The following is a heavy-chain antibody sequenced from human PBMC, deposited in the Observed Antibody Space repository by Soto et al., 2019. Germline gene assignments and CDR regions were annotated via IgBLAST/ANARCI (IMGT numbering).Heavy chain of an antibody. CDR2: IYWDDDK. CDR3: AHRGYMXGYWDXGYFDY. J-gene: IGHJ4*02. Sequence: QITLKESGPTRVRPTQTLTLTCTFSGFSLTTSGVGVGWIRQTPGKALEYLAVIYWDDDKRDSPSLKSRLTLTNDTSKNQVVLMMAYSDPVHTGTYFCAHRGYMXGYWDXGYFDYWGQGALVSVSS. V-gene: IGHV2-5*02. CDR1: GFSLTTSGVG. D-gene: IGHD1-26*01.